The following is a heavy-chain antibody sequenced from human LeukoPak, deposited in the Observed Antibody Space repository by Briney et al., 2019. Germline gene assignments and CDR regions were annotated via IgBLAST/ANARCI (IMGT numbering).Heavy chain of an antibody. D-gene: IGHD4-17*01. V-gene: IGHV3-66*01. CDR1: GFTVSSNY. CDR3: ARDRMTTDYYYGMDV. Sequence: PGGSLRLSCAASGFTVSSNYMSWVRQAPGKGLEWVSVIYSGGSTYYADSVKGRFTISRDNSKNTLYLQMNSLRAEDTAVYYCARDRMTTDYYYGMDVWGQGTTVTVSS. CDR2: IYSGGST. J-gene: IGHJ6*02.